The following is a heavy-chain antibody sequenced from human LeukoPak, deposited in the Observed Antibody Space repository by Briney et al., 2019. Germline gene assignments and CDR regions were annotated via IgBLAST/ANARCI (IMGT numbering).Heavy chain of an antibody. V-gene: IGHV3-48*03. CDR2: ISSSGSTI. CDR3: ARDPYYYDSSGYYQTEYYFDY. J-gene: IGHJ4*02. Sequence: GGSLRLSCAASGFTFSRYEMNWVRQAAGKGLEWVSYISSSGSTIYYADSVKGRFTISRDNAKNSLYLQMNSLRAEDTAVYCCARDPYYYDSSGYYQTEYYFDYWGQGTLVTVSS. CDR1: GFTFSRYE. D-gene: IGHD3-22*01.